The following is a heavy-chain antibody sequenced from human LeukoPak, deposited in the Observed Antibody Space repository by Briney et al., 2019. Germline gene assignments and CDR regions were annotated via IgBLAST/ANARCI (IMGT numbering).Heavy chain of an antibody. Sequence: SETLSLTCTVSGGSISSYYWSWIRQPPGKGLEWIGEINHSGSTNYNPSLKSRVTISVDTSKNQFSLKLTSVTAADTAVYFCARGGYYGSGNDFRFDPWGQGTLVTVSS. J-gene: IGHJ5*02. CDR3: ARGGYYGSGNDFRFDP. CDR2: INHSGST. D-gene: IGHD3-10*01. CDR1: GGSISSYY. V-gene: IGHV4-34*01.